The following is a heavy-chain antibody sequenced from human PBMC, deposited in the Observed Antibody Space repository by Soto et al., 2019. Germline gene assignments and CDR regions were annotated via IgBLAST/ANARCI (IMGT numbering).Heavy chain of an antibody. Sequence: QVQLVESGGGVVQPWRSLRLSCAASGFTFSSYGLHWVRQAPGKGLEWVAGIAYDGSNKYYADSVKGRFTISRDNTKNTRYRQMNSLRAENTAVYYCAKVFRYYYDSRDPNCFDPWGHGTLVTVSS. CDR1: GFTFSSYG. CDR3: AKVFRYYYDSRDPNCFDP. J-gene: IGHJ5*02. V-gene: IGHV3-30*18. CDR2: IAYDGSNK. D-gene: IGHD3-22*01.